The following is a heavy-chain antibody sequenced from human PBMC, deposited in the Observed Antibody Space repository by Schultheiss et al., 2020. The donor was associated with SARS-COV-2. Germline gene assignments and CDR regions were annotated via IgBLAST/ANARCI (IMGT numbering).Heavy chain of an antibody. D-gene: IGHD3-9*01. CDR1: GFTFSRYW. V-gene: IGHV3-74*01. Sequence: GESLKISCAASGFTFSRYWMHWVRQVPGKGLVWVSRIDEDGRITNYADSVKGRFTISRDNAKSTLYLQMNSLRAEDTAMYFCARDLTGRDDYWGQGTLVTGSS. CDR3: ARDLTGRDDY. J-gene: IGHJ4*02. CDR2: IDEDGRIT.